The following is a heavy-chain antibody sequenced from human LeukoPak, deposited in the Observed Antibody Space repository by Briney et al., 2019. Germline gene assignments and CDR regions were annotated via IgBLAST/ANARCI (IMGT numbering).Heavy chain of an antibody. V-gene: IGHV3-15*01. CDR3: TTDSNIVVVPAATVSYFDY. CDR1: GFTVSSNY. Sequence: GGSLRLSCAASGFTVSSNYMSWVRQAPGKGLEWVGRIKSKTDGGTTDYAAPVKGRFTISRDDSKNTLYLQMNSLKTEDTAVYYCTTDSNIVVVPAATVSYFDYWGQGTLVTVSS. J-gene: IGHJ4*02. D-gene: IGHD2-2*01. CDR2: IKSKTDGGTT.